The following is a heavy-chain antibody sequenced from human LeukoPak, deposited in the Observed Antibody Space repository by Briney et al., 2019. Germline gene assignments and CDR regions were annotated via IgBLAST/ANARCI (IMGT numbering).Heavy chain of an antibody. D-gene: IGHD3-22*01. CDR1: GYTFTSYG. CDR2: ISAYNGNT. V-gene: IGHV1-18*01. J-gene: IGHJ4*02. CDR3: ARGSFHDYYDSSGYVDY. Sequence: ASVKVSCKASGYTFTSYGISWVRQAPGQGLEWMGWISAYNGNTNYAQKLQGRVTMTTDTSTSTAYMELRSLRSDDTAVYYCARGSFHDYYDSSGYVDYWGQGTLVTVSS.